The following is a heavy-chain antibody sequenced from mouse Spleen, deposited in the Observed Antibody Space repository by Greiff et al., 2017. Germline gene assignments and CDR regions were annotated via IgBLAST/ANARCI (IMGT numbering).Heavy chain of an antibody. V-gene: IGHV1-5*01. CDR1: GYTFTSYW. D-gene: IGHD1-1*01. Sequence: EVQLQQSGTVLARPGASVKMSCKTSGYTFTSYWMHWVKQRPGQGLEWIGAIYPGNSDTSYNQKFKGKAKLTAVTSASTAYMELSSLTNEDSAVYYCTREKGRGLLRDYWGQGTTLTVSS. CDR3: TREKGRGLLRDY. CDR2: IYPGNSDT. J-gene: IGHJ2*01.